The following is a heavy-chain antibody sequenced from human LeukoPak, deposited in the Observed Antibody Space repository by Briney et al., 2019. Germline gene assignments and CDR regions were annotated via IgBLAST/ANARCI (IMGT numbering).Heavy chain of an antibody. CDR2: ISGSGGST. Sequence: QPGGSLRLSCAASGFTFSSYGMSWVRQAPGKGLEWVSAISGSGGSTYYADSVKGRFTISRDNSKNTMYLQMNSLRAEDTGVYYCAKFSGYDILTGPLDYWGRGTLVTVSS. V-gene: IGHV3-23*01. CDR1: GFTFSSYG. J-gene: IGHJ4*02. CDR3: AKFSGYDILTGPLDY. D-gene: IGHD3-9*01.